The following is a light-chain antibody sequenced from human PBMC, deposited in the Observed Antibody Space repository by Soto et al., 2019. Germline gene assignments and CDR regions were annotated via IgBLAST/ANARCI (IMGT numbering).Light chain of an antibody. CDR1: QSLLYSDGKTY. Sequence: DIVMTQTPLSLSVTPGEPASISCKSSQSLLYSDGKTYLSWYLQKPGQTPQLPIYEVSNLFTGVPDRFSGSGSGTDFTLKISRVDAEDFVGYYCIQATTVPFTFGHGTNLDIK. J-gene: IGKJ3*01. V-gene: IGKV2-29*01. CDR2: EVS. CDR3: IQATTVPFT.